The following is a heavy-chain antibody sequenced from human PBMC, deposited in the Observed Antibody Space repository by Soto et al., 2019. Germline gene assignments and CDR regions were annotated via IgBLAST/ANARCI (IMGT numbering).Heavy chain of an antibody. J-gene: IGHJ5*02. D-gene: IGHD1-26*01. Sequence: SETLSLTCTVSGGSFSSSSYYWGWIRQPPGKGLEWIGSIYYSGSTYYNPSLKSRVTISVDTSKNQFSLKLSSVTAADTAVYYCARHQYSGSYPRRFDPWGQGTLVTVSS. CDR1: GGSFSSSSYY. CDR2: IYYSGST. V-gene: IGHV4-39*01. CDR3: ARHQYSGSYPRRFDP.